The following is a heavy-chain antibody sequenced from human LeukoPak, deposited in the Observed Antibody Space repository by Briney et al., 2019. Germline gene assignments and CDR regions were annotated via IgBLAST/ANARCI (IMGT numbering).Heavy chain of an antibody. CDR2: IYYSGST. Sequence: SETLSLTCTVSGGSISSSSYYWGWIRQPPGKGLEWIGSIYYSGSTYYNPSLKSRVTISVDTSKNQFSLKLSPVTAADTAVYYCASLSRRIDYWGQGTLVTVSS. J-gene: IGHJ4*02. CDR3: ASLSRRIDY. CDR1: GGSISSSSYY. V-gene: IGHV4-39*01.